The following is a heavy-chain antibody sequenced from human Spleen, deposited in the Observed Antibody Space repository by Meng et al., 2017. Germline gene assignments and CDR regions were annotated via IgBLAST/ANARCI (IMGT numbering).Heavy chain of an antibody. Sequence: VALQQWGAGLLKPSETLSLTCAVYGGTFSGYCWSWIRQPPGKGLEWIGEINHSGSTNYNPSLESRATISVDTSQNNLTLKLSSVTAADSAVYYCARGPTTMAHDFDYWGQGTLVTVSS. D-gene: IGHD4-11*01. CDR1: GGTFSGYC. CDR2: INHSGST. V-gene: IGHV4-34*01. CDR3: ARGPTTMAHDFDY. J-gene: IGHJ4*02.